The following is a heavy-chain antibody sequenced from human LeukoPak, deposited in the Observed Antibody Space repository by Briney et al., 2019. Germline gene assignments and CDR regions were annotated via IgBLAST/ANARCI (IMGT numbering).Heavy chain of an antibody. D-gene: IGHD3-10*01. CDR1: GGSISSGGYS. J-gene: IGHJ5*02. CDR3: ARGRGLRAVNNWFDP. V-gene: IGHV4-30-2*01. CDR2: IYHSGST. Sequence: SQTLSLTCAVSGGSISSGGYSWSWIRQPPGKGLEWIGYIYHSGSTYYNPSLKSRVTISVDTSKNQFSLELTSVTAADTAVYFCARGRGLRAVNNWFDPWGQGILVTVSS.